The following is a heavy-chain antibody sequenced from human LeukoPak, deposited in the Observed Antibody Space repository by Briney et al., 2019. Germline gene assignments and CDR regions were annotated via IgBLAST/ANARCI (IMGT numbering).Heavy chain of an antibody. J-gene: IGHJ4*02. CDR3: ARFRYYYDSSGSPD. CDR2: ISSSSSYI. CDR1: GFTYSSYS. D-gene: IGHD3-22*01. Sequence: GGSLRLSCAASGFTYSSYSMNWVRQAPGKGLEWVSSISSSSSYIYYADSVKGRFTNSRDNAKNSLYLQMKSLRAEDTAVYYCARFRYYYDSSGSPDWGQGTLVTVSS. V-gene: IGHV3-21*01.